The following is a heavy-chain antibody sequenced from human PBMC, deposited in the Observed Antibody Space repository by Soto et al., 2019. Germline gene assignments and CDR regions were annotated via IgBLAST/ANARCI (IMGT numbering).Heavy chain of an antibody. CDR3: ARDNYDFWSGYKSDYYYGMDV. CDR1: GGTFSSYA. D-gene: IGHD3-3*01. Sequence: SVKVSCKASGGTFSSYAISWVRQAPGQGLEWMGGIIPIFGTANYAQKSQGRVTITADESTSTAYMELSSLRSEDTAVYYCARDNYDFWSGYKSDYYYGMDVWGQGTTVTVSS. V-gene: IGHV1-69*13. CDR2: IIPIFGTA. J-gene: IGHJ6*02.